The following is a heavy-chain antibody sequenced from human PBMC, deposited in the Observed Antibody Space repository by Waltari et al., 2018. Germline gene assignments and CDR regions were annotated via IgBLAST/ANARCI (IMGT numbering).Heavy chain of an antibody. CDR1: GFTFSNAW. CDR2: IKGKTDGGTT. CDR3: TTDRVQLWLRSYYFDY. J-gene: IGHJ4*02. Sequence: EVQLVESGGGLVKPGGSLRLSCAASGFTFSNAWMSWVRQAPGKGLEWVGRIKGKTDGGTTDYAAPVKGRFTISRDDSKNRLDLQMNSLKTEDTAVYYCTTDRVQLWLRSYYFDYWGQGTLVTVSS. D-gene: IGHD5-18*01. V-gene: IGHV3-15*01.